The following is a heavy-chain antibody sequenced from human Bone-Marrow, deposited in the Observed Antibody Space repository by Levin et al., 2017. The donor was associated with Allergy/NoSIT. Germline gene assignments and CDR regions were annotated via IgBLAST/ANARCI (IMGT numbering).Heavy chain of an antibody. D-gene: IGHD1-26*01. CDR3: ARGGGYSGSYYWFDY. CDR1: GFTFSSYW. CDR2: IKQDGSEK. J-gene: IGHJ4*02. Sequence: ASVKVSCAASGFTFSSYWMSWVRQAPGKGLEWVANIKQDGSEKYYVDSVKGRFTISRDNAKNSLYLQMNSLRAEDTAVYYCARGGGYSGSYYWFDYWGQGTLVTVSS. V-gene: IGHV3-7*01.